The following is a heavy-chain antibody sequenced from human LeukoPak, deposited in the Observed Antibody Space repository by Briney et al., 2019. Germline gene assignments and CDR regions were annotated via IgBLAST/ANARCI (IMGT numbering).Heavy chain of an antibody. V-gene: IGHV1-69*05. J-gene: IGHJ4*02. D-gene: IGHD6-6*01. CDR2: IIPIFGTA. CDR1: GGTFSSYA. Sequence: GASVEVSCKASGGTFSSYAIGWVRQAPGQGLEWMGGIIPIFGTANYAQKFQGRVTITTDESTSTAYMELSSLRSEDTAVYYCARNDIAVRPLGYYFDYWGQGTLVTVSS. CDR3: ARNDIAVRPLGYYFDY.